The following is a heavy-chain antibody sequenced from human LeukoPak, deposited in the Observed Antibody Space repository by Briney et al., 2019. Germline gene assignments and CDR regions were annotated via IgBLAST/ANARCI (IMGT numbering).Heavy chain of an antibody. J-gene: IGHJ4*02. Sequence: PGGSLRLSRAASGLTFNHYYKSWIRQAPGEGLEGVAYLSSSGSTLYYADFLKGRFTIPRGHAQHSLHLQMNSPRAEDTAVYYCARDRQLWGEGDFDYWGQGTLVTVSS. CDR3: ARDRQLWGEGDFDY. CDR1: GLTFNHYY. CDR2: LSSSGSTL. V-gene: IGHV3-11*04. D-gene: IGHD3-16*01.